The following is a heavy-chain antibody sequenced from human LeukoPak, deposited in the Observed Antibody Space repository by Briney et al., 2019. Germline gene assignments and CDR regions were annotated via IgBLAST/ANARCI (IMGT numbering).Heavy chain of an antibody. CDR1: GFTVTTNY. J-gene: IGHJ4*02. Sequence: GGSLRLSCAVSGFTVTTNYMSWVRQAPGKGLEWVAIIHRDGSTYYADSVKGRFTTSRETSKNTLYIQMNSLRAEDTGVYYCARDGEHVLAHDYWGQGTLVTVSS. CDR3: ARDGEHVLAHDY. CDR2: IHRDGST. V-gene: IGHV3-66*01. D-gene: IGHD2-15*01.